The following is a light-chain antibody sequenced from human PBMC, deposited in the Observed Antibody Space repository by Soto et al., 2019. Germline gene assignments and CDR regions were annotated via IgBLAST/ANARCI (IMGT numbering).Light chain of an antibody. CDR3: QQYSSYPLT. CDR2: DAS. Sequence: DIQMTQSPSTLSVSVGDRVTITCRASESINGWLAWYQQKPGKAPKILIYDASKLERGVPSRLSGSGSGAECTLTISSLQPDDLATYYCQQYSSYPLTFGGGTKVEL. CDR1: ESINGW. V-gene: IGKV1-5*01. J-gene: IGKJ4*01.